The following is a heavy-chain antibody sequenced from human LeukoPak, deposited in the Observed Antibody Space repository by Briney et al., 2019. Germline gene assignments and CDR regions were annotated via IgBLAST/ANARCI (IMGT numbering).Heavy chain of an antibody. CDR2: ISYDGSNK. CDR1: GFTFSSYA. CDR3: ARSAAGAFDI. Sequence: AGGSLRLSCAASGFTFSSYAMHWVRQAPGKGLEWVAVISYDGSNKYYADSVKGRFTISRDNSKNTLYLQMNSLRAEDTAVYYCARSAAGAFDIWGQGTMVTVSS. V-gene: IGHV3-30*04. D-gene: IGHD6-25*01. J-gene: IGHJ3*02.